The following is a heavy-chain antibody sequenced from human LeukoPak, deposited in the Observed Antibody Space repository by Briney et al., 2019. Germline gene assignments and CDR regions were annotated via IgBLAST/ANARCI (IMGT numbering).Heavy chain of an antibody. D-gene: IGHD7-27*01. Sequence: SQTLSLTCAISGDSVSSKSVSWNWIRQSPSRGLEYLGRTRYRSTWNTFYSSSVQGRVTINADTSRNQDSLRLNSVTPEDTALYYCVRDFNWAFDYWGQGTLVTVSS. CDR2: TRYRSTWNT. V-gene: IGHV6-1*01. J-gene: IGHJ4*02. CDR1: GDSVSSKSVS. CDR3: VRDFNWAFDY.